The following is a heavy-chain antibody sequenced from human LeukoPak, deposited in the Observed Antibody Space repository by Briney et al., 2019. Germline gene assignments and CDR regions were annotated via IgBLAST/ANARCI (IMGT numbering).Heavy chain of an antibody. D-gene: IGHD1-20*01. CDR2: LSGGGGST. Sequence: GVTLRFSCAASGFAFSSYDLSWLRQAPGNGLEWVSPLSGGGGSTYYAVSVKGWFTISRDNSKNTLYLQMSSLRAEDTAVYYCARIGYHWNLFDYWGQGTLVTVSS. CDR1: GFAFSSYD. J-gene: IGHJ4*02. V-gene: IGHV3-23*01. CDR3: ARIGYHWNLFDY.